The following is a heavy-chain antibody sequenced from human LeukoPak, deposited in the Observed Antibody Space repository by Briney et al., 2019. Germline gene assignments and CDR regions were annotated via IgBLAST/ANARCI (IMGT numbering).Heavy chain of an antibody. J-gene: IGHJ4*02. CDR1: GFIFSSYA. CDR3: ATDPANTYYYDP. V-gene: IGHV3-64D*06. Sequence: GGSLRLSCSASGFIFSSYAMHWVRQAPGKGLEYVSAIGSNGGVTYYADSVKSRFTISRDNSKNTLYPQMSSLRSDDTAVYYCATDPANTYYYDPWGQGTLVTVSS. CDR2: IGSNGGVT. D-gene: IGHD3-22*01.